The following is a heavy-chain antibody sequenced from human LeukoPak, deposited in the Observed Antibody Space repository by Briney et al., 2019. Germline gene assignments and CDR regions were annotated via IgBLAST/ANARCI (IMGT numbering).Heavy chain of an antibody. CDR1: GYSFTTYW. CDR3: ARHRGAAAGTALDWYYYGMDV. V-gene: IGHV5-51*01. CDR2: IYPGDSDT. J-gene: IGHJ6*02. Sequence: GESLKISCKASGYSFTTYWIGWVRQVPGKGLEWMGIIYPGDSDTRYSPSFQGQVTISADKSISTAYLQWSSLKASDTAMYYCARHRGAAAGTALDWYYYGMDVWGQGTTVTVSS. D-gene: IGHD6-13*01.